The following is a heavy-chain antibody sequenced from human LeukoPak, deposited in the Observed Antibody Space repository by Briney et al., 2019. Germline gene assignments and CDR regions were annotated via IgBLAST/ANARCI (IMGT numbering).Heavy chain of an antibody. CDR3: AKDARDGYTFDY. CDR2: ISWNSGTI. CDR1: GFTFDDYA. V-gene: IGHV3-9*01. J-gene: IGHJ4*02. D-gene: IGHD5-24*01. Sequence: GRSLRLSCAASGFTFDDYAMHWVRQAPGKGLEWVSGISWNSGTIDYADSVKGRFTISRDNAKNSLYLQMNSLRAEDTAVYYCAKDARDGYTFDYWGQGTLVTVSS.